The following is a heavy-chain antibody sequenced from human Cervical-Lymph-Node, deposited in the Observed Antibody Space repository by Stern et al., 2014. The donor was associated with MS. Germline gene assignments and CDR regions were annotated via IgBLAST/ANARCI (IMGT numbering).Heavy chain of an antibody. Sequence: EVQLEESGGGVIQPGGSLRLSCTASGFTVSRDYMTWVRPAPGKGLEWVSIITNVGSTFYTDSVKGRFTISRDDSKNTVYLHMTSLRAEDTAMYYCARDTSSPERSDWWGQGTLVTVSS. CDR3: ARDTSSPERSDW. J-gene: IGHJ4*02. V-gene: IGHV3-53*01. CDR1: GFTVSRDY. D-gene: IGHD1-1*01. CDR2: ITNVGST.